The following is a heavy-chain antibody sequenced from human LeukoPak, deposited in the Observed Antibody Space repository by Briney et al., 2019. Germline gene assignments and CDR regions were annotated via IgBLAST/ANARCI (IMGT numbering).Heavy chain of an antibody. J-gene: IGHJ4*02. CDR1: GGTFSSYA. CDR2: IIPIFGIA. D-gene: IGHD2-21*02. V-gene: IGHV1-69*04. CDR3: ERDEGRGWCGGDCYETFDY. Sequence: ASVKVSCKASGGTFSSYAISWVRQAPGQGLEWMGRIIPIFGIANYAQKFQGRVTITADKSTSTAYMELSSLRSEDTAVYYCERDEGRGWCGGDCYETFDYWGQGTLVTVSS.